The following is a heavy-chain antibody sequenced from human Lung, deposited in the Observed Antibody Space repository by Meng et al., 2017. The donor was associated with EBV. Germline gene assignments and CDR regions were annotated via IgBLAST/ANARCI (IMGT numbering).Heavy chain of an antibody. J-gene: IGHJ2*01. CDR2: IYHSGTT. Sequence: QGQLQVPGPGLVQPSGTLSLPCAVSGGSISTTNWWSWVRQPPGKGLEWIGEIYHSGTTTHNPSLKSRVTISVDKSKNQFSLRLSSVTAADTAVYYCARRDTDYRWYFDLWGRGALLTVSS. D-gene: IGHD4-11*01. CDR3: ARRDTDYRWYFDL. V-gene: IGHV4-4*02. CDR1: GGSISTTNW.